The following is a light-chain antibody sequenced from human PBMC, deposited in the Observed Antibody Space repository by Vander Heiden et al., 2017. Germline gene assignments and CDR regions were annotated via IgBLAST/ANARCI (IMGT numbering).Light chain of an antibody. J-gene: IGLJ3*02. Sequence: SVLTQPPSAPAAPGLWGTISCTGVSSSIVPAYALHWYQHHPGAAPKRLIYGINTRPTGVPDRFSASKSGTSASLVIAGLQAEDEADYYCQSYDNSLGGFVFAGGTKVTVL. CDR1: SSSIVPAYA. CDR2: GIN. CDR3: QSYDNSLGGFV. V-gene: IGLV1-40*01.